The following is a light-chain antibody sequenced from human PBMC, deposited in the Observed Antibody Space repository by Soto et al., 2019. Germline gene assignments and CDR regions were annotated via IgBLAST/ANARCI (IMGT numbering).Light chain of an antibody. CDR2: KTS. CDR3: QQYADWPLT. Sequence: LMITQSPATLSVSPGENTNQSRRARRTIGTNLGRYQQKPGQAPRLLIPKTSNRATGVPARFSGSGSGTEFTLTITSLQSEDIAVYYCQQYADWPLTFGGGTKV. J-gene: IGKJ4*01. CDR1: RTIGTN. V-gene: IGKV3-15*01.